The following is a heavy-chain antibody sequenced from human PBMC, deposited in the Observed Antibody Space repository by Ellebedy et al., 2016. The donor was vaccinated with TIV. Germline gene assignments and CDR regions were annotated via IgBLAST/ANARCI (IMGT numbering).Heavy chain of an antibody. CDR2: IYTSGST. CDR1: GGSISSGSYY. V-gene: IGHV4-61*02. D-gene: IGHD3-3*01. Sequence: SETLSLXXTVSGGSISSGSYYWSWIRQPAGKGLEWIGRIYTSGSTNYNPSLKSRVTISVDTSKNQFSLKLSSVTAADTAVYYCARGSRFLEWLLGNWFDPWGQGTLVTVSS. J-gene: IGHJ5*02. CDR3: ARGSRFLEWLLGNWFDP.